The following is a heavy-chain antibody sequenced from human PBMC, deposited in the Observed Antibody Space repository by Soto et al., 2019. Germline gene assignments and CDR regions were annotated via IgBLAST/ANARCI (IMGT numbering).Heavy chain of an antibody. CDR3: ARGGIVVVTATRYFQH. Sequence: ASETLSLTCAVYGGSFSGYYWSWIRQPPGKGLEWIGEINHSGSTNYNPSLKSRVTISVDTSKDQFSLKLSSVTAADTAVYYCARGGIVVVTATRYFQHWGQGTLVTVSS. V-gene: IGHV4-34*01. J-gene: IGHJ1*01. CDR2: INHSGST. D-gene: IGHD2-21*02. CDR1: GGSFSGYY.